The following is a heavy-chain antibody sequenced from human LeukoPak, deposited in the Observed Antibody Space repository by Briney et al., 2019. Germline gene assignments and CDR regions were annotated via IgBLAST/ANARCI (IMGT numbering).Heavy chain of an antibody. J-gene: IGHJ4*02. CDR2: INHSGYT. Sequence: SETLSLTCAVSGVSFNDYYWSWIRQTPGKGLEWIGEINHSGYTNDSPSLKSRVTVSIDTSRKQFSLNLRSVTVADTGIYYCTRMTTGHDYWGQGTLVTVSS. V-gene: IGHV4-34*01. CDR1: GVSFNDYY. CDR3: TRMTTGHDY. D-gene: IGHD4-17*01.